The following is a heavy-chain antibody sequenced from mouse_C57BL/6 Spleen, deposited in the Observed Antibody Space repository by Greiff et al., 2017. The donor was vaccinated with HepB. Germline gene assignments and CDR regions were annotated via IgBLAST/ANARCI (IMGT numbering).Heavy chain of an antibody. V-gene: IGHV1-42*01. CDR3: AREGSSPAWFAY. CDR1: GYSFTGYY. Sequence: EVQLHQSGPELVKPGASVKISCKASGYSFTGYYMNWVKQSPEKSLEWIGEINPSTGGTTYNQKFKAKATLTVDKSSSTAYMQLKSLTSEDSAVYYCAREGSSPAWFAYWGQGTLVTVSA. CDR2: INPSTGGT. D-gene: IGHD1-1*01. J-gene: IGHJ3*01.